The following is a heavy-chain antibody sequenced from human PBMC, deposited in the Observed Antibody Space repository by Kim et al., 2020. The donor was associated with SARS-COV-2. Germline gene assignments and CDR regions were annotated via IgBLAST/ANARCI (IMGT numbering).Heavy chain of an antibody. V-gene: IGHV3-53*01. J-gene: IGHJ6*02. D-gene: IGHD3-10*01. CDR3: TRDLPMARGIYNHFYDMDV. Sequence: GRFTISRDNARNTLYLQLNNLRPEDTAVYFCTRDLPMARGIYNHFYDMDVWGQGTTVTVSS.